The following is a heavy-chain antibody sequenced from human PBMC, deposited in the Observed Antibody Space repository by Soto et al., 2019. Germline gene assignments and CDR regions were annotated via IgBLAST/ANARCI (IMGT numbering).Heavy chain of an antibody. CDR1: GFTFSTHA. Sequence: QVQLVETGGGVVQPGRSLRLSCVASGFTFSTHAMHWVRQAPGKGLVWVAVVWSDGNKQYYADSVMGRFTISSDNSRNSLFLQMTSLRAQDPALYLCASGPPRGWYRNIYYYYVSDAWGQGTTVTVTS. CDR2: VWSDGNKQ. D-gene: IGHD3-22*01. CDR3: ASGPPRGWYRNIYYYYVSDA. J-gene: IGHJ6*02. V-gene: IGHV3-33*01.